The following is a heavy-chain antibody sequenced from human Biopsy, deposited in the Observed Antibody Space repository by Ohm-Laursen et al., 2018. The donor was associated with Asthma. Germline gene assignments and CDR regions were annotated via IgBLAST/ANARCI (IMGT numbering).Heavy chain of an antibody. V-gene: IGHV1-18*01. CDR3: ARAVDYSHYYGIDV. Sequence: SVKVSCKTSGYTFNSAGITWVRQAPGQGLEWMGWISVYNGNTKVAQKLQDRVTMIADTSTSTAYMELRSLRSDDTAVYFCARAVDYSHYYGIDVWGQGTTVTV. CDR2: ISVYNGNT. J-gene: IGHJ6*02. D-gene: IGHD3-10*01. CDR1: GYTFNSAG.